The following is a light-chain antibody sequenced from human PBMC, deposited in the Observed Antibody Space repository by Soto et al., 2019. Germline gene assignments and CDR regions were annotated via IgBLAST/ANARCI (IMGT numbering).Light chain of an antibody. Sequence: VLTQSPATMSLSPGDRATLSCRASQSVSSYIAWYQQKPGQAPRLLIYDASNRATGIPARFRGSGSETDFTLTISSLEPDEFAVYYCRHRSKWPYTVGQGIKLEIK. CDR3: RHRSKWPYT. J-gene: IGKJ2*01. V-gene: IGKV3-11*01. CDR2: DAS. CDR1: QSVSSY.